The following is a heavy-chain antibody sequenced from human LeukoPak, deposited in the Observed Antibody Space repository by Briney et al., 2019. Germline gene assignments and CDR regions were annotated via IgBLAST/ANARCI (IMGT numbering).Heavy chain of an antibody. D-gene: IGHD3-22*01. CDR2: IKSDGST. CDR1: GLPFSSYW. Sequence: GGPLRLSCAASGLPFSSYWMHWVRQIPGKGLVWVSRIKSDGSTNYADSVKGRFTISRDNAKNTLSLQMNSLRAEDTGVYYCARAPSEIGGYYPEYFRHWGQGTLVTVSS. V-gene: IGHV3-74*01. CDR3: ARAPSEIGGYYPEYFRH. J-gene: IGHJ1*01.